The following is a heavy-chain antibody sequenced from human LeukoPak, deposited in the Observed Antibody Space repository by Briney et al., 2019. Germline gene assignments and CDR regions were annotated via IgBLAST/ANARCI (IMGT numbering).Heavy chain of an antibody. CDR2: IYQSGST. J-gene: IGHJ6*04. CDR1: GYSISTGYY. Sequence: PSETLSLTCAVSGYSISTGYYRGWIRQPPGKGLEWIGIIYQSGSTFYNPSLRTRVTISVDTSKNQFSLNLSSVTAADTAVYYCARIFRSGYETYFYSMDVWGKGTTVTVSS. V-gene: IGHV4-38-2*01. CDR3: ARIFRSGYETYFYSMDV. D-gene: IGHD3-9*01.